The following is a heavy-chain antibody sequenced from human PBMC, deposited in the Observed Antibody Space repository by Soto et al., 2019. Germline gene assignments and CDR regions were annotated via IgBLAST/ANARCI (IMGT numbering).Heavy chain of an antibody. V-gene: IGHV3-48*02. CDR3: ARDLGWAVHS. Sequence: EVQLVESGGGLVQPGGSLRLSCAASGFTFSTYSMNWVRQAPGRGLEWISYISGGGRPISYADSVKGRFSISRDNAKNTLYVRMDSVADEDTAVYYCARDLGWAVHSWGQRTVVTVSS. D-gene: IGHD6-19*01. CDR1: GFTFSTYS. CDR2: ISGGGRPI. J-gene: IGHJ1*01.